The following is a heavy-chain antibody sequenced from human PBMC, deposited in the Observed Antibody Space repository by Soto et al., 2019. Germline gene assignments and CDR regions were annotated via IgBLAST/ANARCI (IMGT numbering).Heavy chain of an antibody. CDR1: GGSFSGYY. Sequence: QVQLQQWGAGLLKPSETLSITCAVYGGSFSGYYWTWIRQPPGTGLEWIGEINHSGSTNYNPSLKSRVTISVDTSKNQFSLKLTSVTAADTAVYYCAKYEITGLFDYWGQGTLVTVSS. CDR3: AKYEITGLFDY. V-gene: IGHV4-34*01. J-gene: IGHJ4*02. CDR2: INHSGST. D-gene: IGHD3-9*01.